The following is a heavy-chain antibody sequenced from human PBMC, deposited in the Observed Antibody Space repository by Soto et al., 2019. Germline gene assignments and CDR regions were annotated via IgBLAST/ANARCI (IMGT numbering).Heavy chain of an antibody. CDR3: AKQDKVGATESNY. CDR1: GYSSTSYW. CDR2: IDPSDSYT. V-gene: IGHV5-10-1*01. D-gene: IGHD1-26*01. J-gene: IGHJ4*02. Sequence: GESQKISCKGSGYSSTSYWISWVRQMPGKGLEWMGRIDPSDSYTNYSPSFQGHVTISADKSISTAYLQWSSLKASDTAMYYCAKQDKVGATESNYWGQGTLVTVSS.